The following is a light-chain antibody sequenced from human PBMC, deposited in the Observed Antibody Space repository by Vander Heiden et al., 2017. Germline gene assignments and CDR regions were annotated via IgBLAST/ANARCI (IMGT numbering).Light chain of an antibody. CDR1: QSISSY. V-gene: IGKV1-39*01. J-gene: IGKJ2*01. CDR3: QQSDSTPFA. Sequence: EIQMTQSKSSLSASVGDRVTITCRASQSISSYLNWYQQKPGKAPKLLIYAASSLQSRVPSRFHDCESRRHFTLTVSRLLPEDLATYYCQQSDSTPFAFGQGTKMEIK. CDR2: AAS.